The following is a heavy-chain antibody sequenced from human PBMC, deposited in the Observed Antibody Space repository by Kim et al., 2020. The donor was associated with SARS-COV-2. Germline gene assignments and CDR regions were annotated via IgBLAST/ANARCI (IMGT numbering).Heavy chain of an antibody. J-gene: IGHJ4*02. CDR1: GGTFSSYA. CDR2: IIPIFGTA. D-gene: IGHD3-16*01. Sequence: SVKVSCKASGGTFSSYAISWVRQAPGQGLEWMGGIIPIFGTANYAQKFQGRVTITADESTSTAYMELSSLRSEDTAVYYCAGRDGGSASLITVGGDYWGQGTLVTVSS. V-gene: IGHV1-69*13. CDR3: AGRDGGSASLITVGGDY.